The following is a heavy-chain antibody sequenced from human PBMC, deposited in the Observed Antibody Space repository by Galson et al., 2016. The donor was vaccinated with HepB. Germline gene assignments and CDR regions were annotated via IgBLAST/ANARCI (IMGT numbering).Heavy chain of an antibody. CDR3: AKLEGGLTYYGMDV. CDR2: IKEDGSEK. D-gene: IGHD2-15*01. J-gene: IGHJ6*02. V-gene: IGHV3-7*05. CDR1: GFTFSNYW. Sequence: SLRLSCAASGFTFSNYWMSWVRQAPGKGLEWVANIKEDGSEKYYVDSVKGRFTISRDNSKDTLYLQMNSLRAEDTAVYYCAKLEGGLTYYGMDVWGHGTTVTVSS.